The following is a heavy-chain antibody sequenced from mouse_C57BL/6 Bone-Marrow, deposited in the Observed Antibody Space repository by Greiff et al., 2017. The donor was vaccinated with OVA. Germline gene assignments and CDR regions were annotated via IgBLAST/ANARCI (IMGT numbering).Heavy chain of an antibody. J-gene: IGHJ4*01. D-gene: IGHD1-1*01. V-gene: IGHV1-26*01. CDR3: ASTTVVEDYYAMDY. CDR2: INPNNGGT. CDR1: GYTFTDYY. Sequence: VQLQQSGPELVKPGASVKISCKASGYTFTDYYMNWVKQSHGKSLEWIGDINPNNGGTSYNQKFKGKATLTVDKSSSTAYMELRSLTSEDSAVYYCASTTVVEDYYAMDYWGQGTSVTVSS.